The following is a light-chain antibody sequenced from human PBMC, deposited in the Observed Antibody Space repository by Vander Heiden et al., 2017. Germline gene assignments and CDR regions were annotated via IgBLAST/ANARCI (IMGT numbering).Light chain of an antibody. CDR2: AVS. Sequence: QSALTQPVSVSGSPGQSITISCTGTSSDIGDHDHVSWYQQHPDKVPKVIIYAVSKRPSGVSNRFSGSKSGNTSSLTISGLQAEDDADYYCCSYTRSSTLVFGTGTKVTAL. CDR1: SSDIGDHDH. J-gene: IGLJ1*01. CDR3: CSYTRSSTLV. V-gene: IGLV2-14*01.